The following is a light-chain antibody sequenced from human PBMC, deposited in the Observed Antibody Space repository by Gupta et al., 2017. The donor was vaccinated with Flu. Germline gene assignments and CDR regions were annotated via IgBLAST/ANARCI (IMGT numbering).Light chain of an antibody. CDR2: EVR. Sequence: QSVTISCTGSNSDVGGYNYVSWYRHHPGRGHQLIVYEVRRRPAGVPDRFSGSKSGNTASLTVLGPEAEDEADYYCGSCADGRYVFGSGTKVTVL. V-gene: IGLV2-8*01. J-gene: IGLJ1*01. CDR1: NSDVGGYNY. CDR3: GSCADGRYV.